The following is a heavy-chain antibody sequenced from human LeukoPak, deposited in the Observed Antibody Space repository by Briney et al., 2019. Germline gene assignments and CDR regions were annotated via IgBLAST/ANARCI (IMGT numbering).Heavy chain of an antibody. V-gene: IGHV1-2*02. J-gene: IGHJ4*02. CDR2: INPNSGGT. D-gene: IGHD2-15*01. Sequence: ASVKVSCKASGYTFTGYYMHWVRQAPGQGLEWMVWINPNSGGTNYAQKFQGRVTMTRDTSISTAYMELSRLRSDDTAVYYCGRVHCSGGSCYSSDYWGQGTLVTVSS. CDR3: GRVHCSGGSCYSSDY. CDR1: GYTFTGYY.